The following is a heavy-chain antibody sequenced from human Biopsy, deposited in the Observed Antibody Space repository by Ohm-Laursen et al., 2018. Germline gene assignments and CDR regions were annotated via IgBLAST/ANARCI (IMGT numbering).Heavy chain of an antibody. D-gene: IGHD3-22*01. CDR1: GDSISSYY. CDR3: ARDRGYYSDRTVPGYFNL. CDR2: VYYTGST. Sequence: GTLSLTCTVSGDSISSYYWSWIRQPPGKGLQWIGYVYYTGSTDYNPSLQSRVTISVDTSKNHFSLRLRSVTPADTAIYYCARDRGYYSDRTVPGYFNLWGRGTLVTVSS. J-gene: IGHJ2*01. V-gene: IGHV4-59*01.